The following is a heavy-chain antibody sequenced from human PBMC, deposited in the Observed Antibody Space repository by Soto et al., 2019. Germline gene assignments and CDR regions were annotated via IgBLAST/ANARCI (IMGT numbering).Heavy chain of an antibody. CDR3: ARDFSPTQSDVLTGYRIYYYYAMDV. Sequence: RASVKVSCKAAGYTFTGYYMHWVRQAPGQGLEWMGWINPNSGGTYYVQKFQGCVTMTRDTSISTAYMELSRLRSDDTAVYYCARDFSPTQSDVLTGYRIYYYYAMDVWGQGTTVTVSS. CDR1: GYTFTGYY. CDR2: INPNSGGT. V-gene: IGHV1-2*04. J-gene: IGHJ6*02. D-gene: IGHD3-9*01.